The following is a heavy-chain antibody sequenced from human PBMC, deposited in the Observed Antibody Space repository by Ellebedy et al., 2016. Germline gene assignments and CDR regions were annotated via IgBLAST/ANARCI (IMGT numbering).Heavy chain of an antibody. CDR1: GFTFSSYW. CDR3: ARNLVGATTYDYFDY. CDR2: IKQDGSEK. D-gene: IGHD1-26*01. V-gene: IGHV3-7*04. J-gene: IGHJ4*02. Sequence: GESLKISCAASGFTFSSYWMSWVRQAPGKGLEWVANIKQDGSEKYYVDSVKGRFTISRDNAKNSLYLQMNSLRAEDTAVYYCARNLVGATTYDYFDYWGQGTLVTVSS.